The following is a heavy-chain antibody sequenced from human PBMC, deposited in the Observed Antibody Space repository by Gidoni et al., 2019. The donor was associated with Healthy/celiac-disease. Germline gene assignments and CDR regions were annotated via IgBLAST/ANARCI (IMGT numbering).Heavy chain of an antibody. CDR1: GGSISSYY. D-gene: IGHD2-2*02. J-gene: IGHJ6*02. V-gene: IGHV4-4*07. CDR3: ARDCSSTSCYTDNYGLRSNYYYYYGMDV. Sequence: QVQLQESGPGLVKPSETLSLTCTVSGGSISSYYWSWIRQPAGKGLEWIGRIYTSGSTNYNPSLKSRVTMSVDTSKNQFSLKLSSVTAADTAVYYCARDCSSTSCYTDNYGLRSNYYYYYGMDVWGQGTTVTVSS. CDR2: IYTSGST.